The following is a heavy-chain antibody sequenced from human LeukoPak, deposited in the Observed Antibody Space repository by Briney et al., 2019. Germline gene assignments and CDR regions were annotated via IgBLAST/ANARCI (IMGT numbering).Heavy chain of an antibody. Sequence: SQTLSLTCTVSGGFINSGYWSWIRQTPGKGLEWIGYIYYSGSTHYNPTLTSRVTLSVDTSHNQFSLRLSSVNLPHTPLYFSARHVRTGVRFFDLFVIDSWGQGTLVTVSS. V-gene: IGHV4-59*08. CDR3: ARHVRTGVRFFDLFVIDS. CDR2: IYYSGST. D-gene: IGHD3-9*01. CDR1: GGFINSGY. J-gene: IGHJ4*02.